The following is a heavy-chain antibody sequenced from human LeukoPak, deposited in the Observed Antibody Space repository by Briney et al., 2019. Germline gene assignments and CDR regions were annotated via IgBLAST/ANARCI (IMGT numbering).Heavy chain of an antibody. J-gene: IGHJ4*02. CDR3: ARGAGFAEPLPDY. D-gene: IGHD1-14*01. Sequence: GASVKVSCKASGYTFTSYTIHWVRQAPGQSLEWMGWINAGHGITKYSEKFQARVTITRDTVATTAYMELRSLRSEDTAVYYCARGAGFAEPLPDYRGQGTQVIVSS. V-gene: IGHV1-3*01. CDR1: GYTFTSYT. CDR2: INAGHGIT.